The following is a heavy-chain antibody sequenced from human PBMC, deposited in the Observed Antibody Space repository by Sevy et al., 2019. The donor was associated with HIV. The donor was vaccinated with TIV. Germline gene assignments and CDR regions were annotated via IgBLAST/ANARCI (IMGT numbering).Heavy chain of an antibody. D-gene: IGHD3-10*01. V-gene: IGHV3-33*01. Sequence: GGSMRLSCAASGFTFSSYGMHWVRQAPGKGLEWVAVIWYDGSNKYYADSVKGRLTISRDNSKNTLYRQMNSLRAEDTAVYYCARAEGGSGSSYYYYGMDVWGQGTTVTVSS. CDR3: ARAEGGSGSSYYYYGMDV. J-gene: IGHJ6*02. CDR2: IWYDGSNK. CDR1: GFTFSSYG.